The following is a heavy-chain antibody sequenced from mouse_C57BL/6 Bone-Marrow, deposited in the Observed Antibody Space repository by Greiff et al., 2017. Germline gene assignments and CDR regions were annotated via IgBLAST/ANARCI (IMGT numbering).Heavy chain of an antibody. CDR2: IYPSDSET. CDR3: AREFRAMDY. Sequence: QVHVKQSGAELVRPGSSVKLSCKASGYTFTSYWMDWVKQRPGQGLEWIGNIYPSDSETHYNQKFKDKATLTVDKSSSTAYMQLSSLTSEDSAVYYCAREFRAMDYWGQGTSVTVSS. CDR1: GYTFTSYW. V-gene: IGHV1-61*01. J-gene: IGHJ4*01.